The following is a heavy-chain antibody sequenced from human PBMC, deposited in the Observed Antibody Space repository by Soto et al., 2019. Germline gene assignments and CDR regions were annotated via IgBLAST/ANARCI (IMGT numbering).Heavy chain of an antibody. Sequence: GGSLRLSCAASGFTFSSYAMSWVRQAPGKGLEWVSVTSGSGGFTYYSGSVKGRFTISRDNSKNTLYLQMNSLRAEDMAVYYCAKFPAYYYDSSGYFDSWGQGTLVTVSS. D-gene: IGHD3-22*01. V-gene: IGHV3-23*01. CDR1: GFTFSSYA. CDR3: AKFPAYYYDSSGYFDS. CDR2: TSGSGGFT. J-gene: IGHJ4*02.